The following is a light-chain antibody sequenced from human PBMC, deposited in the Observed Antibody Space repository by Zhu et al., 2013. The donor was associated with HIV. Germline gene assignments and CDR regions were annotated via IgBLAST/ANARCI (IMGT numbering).Light chain of an antibody. CDR2: GAS. J-gene: IGKJ5*01. CDR3: QQYKNWPPIT. V-gene: IGKV3-15*01. Sequence: EIVMTQSPATLSVSPGERATLSCRASQSVSSNLAWYQQKPGQPPRLLIYGASTRATGIPARFSGSGSGTEFTLTISSLQSEDFAVYYCQQYKNWPPITFGQGTRLEIK. CDR1: QSVSSN.